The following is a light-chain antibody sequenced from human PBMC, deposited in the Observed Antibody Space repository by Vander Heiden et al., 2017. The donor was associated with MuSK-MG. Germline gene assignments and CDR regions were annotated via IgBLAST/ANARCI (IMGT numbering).Light chain of an antibody. J-gene: IGLJ3*02. CDR3: QSYNFNSWV. V-gene: IGLV6-57*03. Sequence: NFMLTQPHSVSESPGKTVTISCTRSSGSIASDYVQWYQQRPGSAPTIVIYENNLRLSGVPDRFSGSIDSSSTSASLIISGLNAEDDANYYCQSYNFNSWVFGGGTKLTVL. CDR2: ENN. CDR1: SGSIASDY.